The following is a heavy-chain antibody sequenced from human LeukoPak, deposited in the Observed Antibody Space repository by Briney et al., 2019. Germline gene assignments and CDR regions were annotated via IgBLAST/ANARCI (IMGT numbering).Heavy chain of an antibody. D-gene: IGHD2-21*01. V-gene: IGHV4-31*03. Sequence: PSQTPSLTCTVSGDSVTSGGYCWTWIRQHPGKGLEWIGYISDSGTTSYNPSLKSRVSISVATSNNQFTLTLSSVTAADTAVYNCARDVVVISSPDAFDIWGQGTMVTVSS. CDR1: GDSVTSGGYC. J-gene: IGHJ3*02. CDR2: ISDSGTT. CDR3: ARDVVVISSPDAFDI.